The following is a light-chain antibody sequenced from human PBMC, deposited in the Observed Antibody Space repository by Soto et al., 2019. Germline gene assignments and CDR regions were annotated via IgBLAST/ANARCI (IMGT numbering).Light chain of an antibody. Sequence: DIQLTQSPSLPSPYLGDRFTLSCRASHDISTFVAWYQQKPGKAPKLLIYEASTLQSGVPSRFSGSGSGTEFTLTISGLLPEDFAAYHCQQLYTLPFTFGQGTRVEI. J-gene: IGKJ5*01. V-gene: IGKV1-9*01. CDR1: HDISTF. CDR2: EAS. CDR3: QQLYTLPFT.